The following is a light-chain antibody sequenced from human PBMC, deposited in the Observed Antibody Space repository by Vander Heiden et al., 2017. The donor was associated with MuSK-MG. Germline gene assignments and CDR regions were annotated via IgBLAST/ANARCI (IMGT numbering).Light chain of an antibody. CDR2: AAS. CDR1: QSVGSN. V-gene: IGKV3-15*01. CDR3: QQDYNWHL. J-gene: IGKJ4*01. Sequence: EIVLTQSPGTLSVSPGERATLSCRASQSVGSNLAWYQQKRGQAPRLLIYAASIRANGIPDRFSGSVSGTEFTLTSTGLQSEDFAVYYWQQDYNWHLFGGGTRVEI.